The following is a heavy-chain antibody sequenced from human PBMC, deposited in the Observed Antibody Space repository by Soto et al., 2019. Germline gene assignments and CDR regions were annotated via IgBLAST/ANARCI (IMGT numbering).Heavy chain of an antibody. CDR1: GGYSGSYC. CDR2: IYYSGST. J-gene: IGHJ5*02. Sequence: SEPQRHSSTVAGGYSGSYCGSWIRQTTGKGLEWIGYIYYSGSTNYNPSLKSRVTISVDTSKNQFSLKLSSVTAADTAVYYCARDWRDCGGDCNYGFDPWGQGTLVTVSS. V-gene: IGHV4-59*01. D-gene: IGHD2-21*01. CDR3: ARDWRDCGGDCNYGFDP.